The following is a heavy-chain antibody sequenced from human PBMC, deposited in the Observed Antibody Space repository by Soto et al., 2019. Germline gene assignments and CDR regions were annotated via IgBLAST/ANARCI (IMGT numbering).Heavy chain of an antibody. CDR1: GYNFSNYV. J-gene: IGHJ6*02. D-gene: IGHD2-15*01. CDR3: ARVATLSPIVHGLDA. Sequence: GASVKVSCTDSGYNFSNYVITWVRQAPGHGLEWLGWISGYNRNPHFAQRLQGRVNMTADTSTRTAYMEVTRLRPDDTAIYYCARVATLSPIVHGLDAWGQGTTVTVSS. V-gene: IGHV1-18*01. CDR2: ISGYNRNP.